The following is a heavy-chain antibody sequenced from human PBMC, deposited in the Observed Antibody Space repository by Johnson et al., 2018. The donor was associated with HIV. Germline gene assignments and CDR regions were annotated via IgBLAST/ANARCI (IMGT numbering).Heavy chain of an antibody. J-gene: IGHJ3*02. D-gene: IGHD1/OR15-1a*01. CDR1: GLTFSAYA. CDR2: IKQDGSEK. CDR3: ARVEHSDAFDI. V-gene: IGHV3-7*02. Sequence: VQLVESGGGLVQPGGSLRLSCAASGLTFSAYATSWVRQAPGKGLEWVANIKQDGSEKYYVDSVKGRFTISRDNAKNSLYLQMNSLRAEDTAVYYCARVEHSDAFDIWGQGTMVTVSS.